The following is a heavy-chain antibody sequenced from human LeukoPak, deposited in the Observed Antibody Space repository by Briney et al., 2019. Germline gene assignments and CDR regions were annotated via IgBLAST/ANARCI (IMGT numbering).Heavy chain of an antibody. CDR1: GFTFSSYG. CDR3: AKSGGGYGSGWFS. Sequence: GGSLRLSCAASGFTFSSYGMHWVRQAPGKGLEWVAVISYDKSNKYYADSVKGRFTISRDNSKNTLCLQMNSLRAEDTAVYYCAKSGGGYGSGWFSWGQGTLVTVSS. CDR2: ISYDKSNK. J-gene: IGHJ5*02. D-gene: IGHD6-19*01. V-gene: IGHV3-30*18.